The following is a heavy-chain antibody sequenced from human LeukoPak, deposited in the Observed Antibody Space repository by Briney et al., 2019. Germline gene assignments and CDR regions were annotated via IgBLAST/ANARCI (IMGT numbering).Heavy chain of an antibody. V-gene: IGHV1-8*01. CDR2: MNPNSGHT. J-gene: IGHJ4*02. CDR3: ARSIVGVRKRNDY. CDR1: GYTFTSYD. Sequence: ASVTVSCKASGYTFTSYDIIWVRQASGQGLGWMGWMNPNSGHTGYAQKFQGRVTMTRTTSISTAYMELTSLTSEDSAVYYCARSIVGVRKRNDYWGQGTLVTVSS. D-gene: IGHD1-26*01.